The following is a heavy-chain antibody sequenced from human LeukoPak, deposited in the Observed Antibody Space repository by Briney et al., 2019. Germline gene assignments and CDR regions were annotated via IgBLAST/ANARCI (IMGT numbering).Heavy chain of an antibody. CDR2: INPNSGGT. D-gene: IGHD4-17*01. CDR3: ARDGRRRTTVTTFDLDP. J-gene: IGHJ5*02. Sequence: ASVKVSCKASGYTFTGYYMHWVRQAPGQGLEWMGWINPNSGGTNYAQKFQGRVTMTRDTSISTAYMELSRLRSDDTAVYYCARDGRRRTTVTTFDLDPWGQGTLVTVSS. V-gene: IGHV1-2*02. CDR1: GYTFTGYY.